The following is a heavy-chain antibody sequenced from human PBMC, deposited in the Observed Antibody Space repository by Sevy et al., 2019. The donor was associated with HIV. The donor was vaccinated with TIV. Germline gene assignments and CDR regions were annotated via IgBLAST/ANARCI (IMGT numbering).Heavy chain of an antibody. CDR3: AAGLPAEGDIVVVPAGYNWFDP. J-gene: IGHJ5*02. D-gene: IGHD2-2*01. CDR1: GGSFSGYY. Sequence: SETLSLTCAVYGGSFSGYYWSWIRQPPGKGLEWIGEINHSGSTNYNPSLKSRVTISVDTFKNQFSLKLSSVTAGDTAVYYWAAGLPAEGDIVVVPAGYNWFDPWGQGTLVTVSS. CDR2: INHSGST. V-gene: IGHV4-34*01.